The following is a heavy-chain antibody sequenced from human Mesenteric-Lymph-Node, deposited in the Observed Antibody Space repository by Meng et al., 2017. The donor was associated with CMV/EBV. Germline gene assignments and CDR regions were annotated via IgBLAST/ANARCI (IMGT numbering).Heavy chain of an antibody. CDR1: GGSISSYY. V-gene: IGHV4-59*01. CDR2: IYYSGST. Sequence: SETLSLTCTVSGGSISSYYWSWIRQPPGKGLEWIGYIYYSGSTNYNPSLKSRVTISVDTSKNQFSLKLSSVTAADTAVYYCARDPTTYYYYGLDVWGQGTTVTVSS. D-gene: IGHD1-14*01. CDR3: ARDPTTYYYYGLDV. J-gene: IGHJ6*02.